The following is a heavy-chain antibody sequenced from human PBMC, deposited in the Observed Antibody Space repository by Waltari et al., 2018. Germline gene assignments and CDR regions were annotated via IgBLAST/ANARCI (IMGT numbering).Heavy chain of an antibody. Sequence: EVQLVESGGGLVQPGGSLRLSCAASGFTFSSYAMHWVRQAPGKGLEYVSSITSTGDTTYYAKSVTGRFTISRDKSKNTLYLQMGSLRVDDMAVYYCAKDIQVDTAMVSSAFDIWGQGTMVTVSS. CDR1: GFTFSSYA. CDR3: AKDIQVDTAMVSSAFDI. V-gene: IGHV3-64*01. J-gene: IGHJ3*02. D-gene: IGHD5-18*01. CDR2: ITSTGDTT.